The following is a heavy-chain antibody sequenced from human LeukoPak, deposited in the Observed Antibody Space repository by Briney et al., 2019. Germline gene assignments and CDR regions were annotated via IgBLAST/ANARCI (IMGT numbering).Heavy chain of an antibody. V-gene: IGHV4-34*01. CDR1: GGSFSGYY. CDR2: INHSGST. CDR3: ARGDRPDFWSGYYFDY. J-gene: IGHJ4*02. D-gene: IGHD3-3*01. Sequence: SETLSLTCAVYGGSFSGYYWSWIRQPPGKGLEWIGEINHSGSTNYNPSLKSRVTISVDTSKNQFSLKLSSVTAADTAVYYYARGDRPDFWSGYYFDYWGQGTLVTVSS.